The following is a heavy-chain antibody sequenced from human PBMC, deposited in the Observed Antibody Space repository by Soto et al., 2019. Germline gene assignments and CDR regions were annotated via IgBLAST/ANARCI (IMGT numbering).Heavy chain of an antibody. Sequence: PGGSLILSCAASGFPFSYYYMRLIRQAPGKGLEWVSYISSSGNTIYYADSVKGRFTISRDNAKNSLYLQMNSLRAEDTAVYYCARDLGSGWYDFWGQGTLVTVSA. V-gene: IGHV3-11*01. J-gene: IGHJ5*01. CDR3: ARDLGSGWYDF. CDR2: ISSSGNTI. D-gene: IGHD6-19*01. CDR1: GFPFSYYY.